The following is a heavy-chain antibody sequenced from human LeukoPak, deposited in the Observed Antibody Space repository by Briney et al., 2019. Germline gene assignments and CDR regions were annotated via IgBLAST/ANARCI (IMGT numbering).Heavy chain of an antibody. D-gene: IGHD4-23*01. V-gene: IGHV3-9*01. CDR1: GFTLDDFA. CDR3: ARGLSRHGGNSGC. CDR2: ISWNSASI. Sequence: GGSLRLSCAASGFTLDDFAMHWVRQTPGKGLEWVSGISWNSASIGYADSVKGRFTISRDNAKNSLYLQMNSLRSEDTAVYYCARGLSRHGGNSGCWGQGTLVTVSS. J-gene: IGHJ4*02.